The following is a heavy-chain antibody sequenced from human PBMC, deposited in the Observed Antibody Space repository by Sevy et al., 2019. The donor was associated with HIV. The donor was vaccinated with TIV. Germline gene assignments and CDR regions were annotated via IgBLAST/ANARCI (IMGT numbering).Heavy chain of an antibody. CDR2: ITSGTSCM. D-gene: IGHD6-13*01. CDR1: GFTFSNYN. Sequence: GGSLRLSCAASGFTFSNYNMHWVRQAPGKGLEWISSITSGTSCMDYADSVKGRFTISTNSAKNSLYLQMNSLRVEDTAVYYCARGVGSNWFFNYWGQGALVTVSS. J-gene: IGHJ4*02. CDR3: ARGVGSNWFFNY. V-gene: IGHV3-21*01.